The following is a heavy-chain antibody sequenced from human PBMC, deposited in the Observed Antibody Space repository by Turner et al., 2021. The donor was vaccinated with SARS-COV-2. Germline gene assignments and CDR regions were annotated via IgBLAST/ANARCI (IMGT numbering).Heavy chain of an antibody. CDR2: ISYDESNK. CDR3: AKGPWYYYDSSGLPYYFDY. Sequence: QVQLVESGGGVVQPGSSLRLSCAASGFTFSSYGMHWVRQAPGKGLEWVAVISYDESNKYYADSVKGRFTISRDNSKNTLYLQMNSLRAEDTAVYYCAKGPWYYYDSSGLPYYFDYWGQGTLVTVSS. CDR1: GFTFSSYG. V-gene: IGHV3-30*18. J-gene: IGHJ4*02. D-gene: IGHD3-22*01.